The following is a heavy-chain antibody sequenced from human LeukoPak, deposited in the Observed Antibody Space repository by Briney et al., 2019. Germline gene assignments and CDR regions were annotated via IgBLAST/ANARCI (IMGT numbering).Heavy chain of an antibody. Sequence: SETLSLTCTVSGYSISSGYYWGWIRQPPGKGLEWIGSIYHSGSTYYNPSLKSRVTISVDTSKNQFSLELSSVTAADTAVYYCARAETSRYSYGTYYYYMDVWGKGTTVTVSS. J-gene: IGHJ6*03. CDR1: GYSISSGYY. CDR3: ARAETSRYSYGTYYYYMDV. V-gene: IGHV4-38-2*02. CDR2: IYHSGST. D-gene: IGHD5-18*01.